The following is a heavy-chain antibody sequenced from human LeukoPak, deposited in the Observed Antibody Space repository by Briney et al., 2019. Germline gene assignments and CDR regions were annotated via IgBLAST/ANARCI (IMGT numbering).Heavy chain of an antibody. Sequence: PSETLSLTCTVSGGSISSYYWSWIRQPPGKGLEWIGYIYYSGSTNYNPSLKSRVTISVDTSKNQFSLKLSSVTAADTAVYYCASVGYDSSGYYNYWGQGTLVTVSS. V-gene: IGHV4-59*01. J-gene: IGHJ4*02. CDR3: ASVGYDSSGYYNY. D-gene: IGHD3-22*01. CDR2: IYYSGST. CDR1: GGSISSYY.